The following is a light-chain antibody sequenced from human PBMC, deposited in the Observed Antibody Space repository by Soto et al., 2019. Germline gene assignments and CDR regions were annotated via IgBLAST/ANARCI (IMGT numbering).Light chain of an antibody. J-gene: IGKJ5*01. CDR2: GAS. CDR1: QSVSSSY. Sequence: EIVLTQSPGTLSLSPGERATLSCRASQSVSSSYLAWYQQKPGQAPRLLIYGASSRATGIPDRFSGSGSGTDFALTISRLAPEDFAVYYCQQYGSSPITFGQGTRPEIK. V-gene: IGKV3-20*01. CDR3: QQYGSSPIT.